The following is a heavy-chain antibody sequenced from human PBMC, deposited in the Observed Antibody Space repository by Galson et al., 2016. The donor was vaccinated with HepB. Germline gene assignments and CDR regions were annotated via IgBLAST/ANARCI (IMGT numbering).Heavy chain of an antibody. J-gene: IGHJ4*02. V-gene: IGHV3-23*01. Sequence: SVRLSCAASGFRFRDHALSWVRQAPGKGLEWVSDSSGSGDNTYYAESVKGRFTISRDNSKNTLFLQMNSLRPEDMGVYYCAGCWDSGSGSLDFWGQGTLVTVSS. CDR3: AGCWDSGSGSLDF. D-gene: IGHD3-10*01. CDR1: GFRFRDHA. CDR2: SSGSGDNT.